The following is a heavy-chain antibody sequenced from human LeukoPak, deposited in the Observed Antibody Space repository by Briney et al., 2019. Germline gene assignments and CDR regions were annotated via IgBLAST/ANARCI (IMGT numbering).Heavy chain of an antibody. CDR1: GFTFSSYA. CDR3: AKDISSGYSTLFDF. V-gene: IGHV3-23*01. D-gene: IGHD3-22*01. CDR2: VSGSGGYT. J-gene: IGHJ4*02. Sequence: TGGSLRLSCAASGFTFSSYAMTWVRKAPGKGLEWVSVVSGSGGYTYYADSVKGRFTISRDNSKNTLYLQMNSLRAEDTAVYYCAKDISSGYSTLFDFWGQGTLVTVSS.